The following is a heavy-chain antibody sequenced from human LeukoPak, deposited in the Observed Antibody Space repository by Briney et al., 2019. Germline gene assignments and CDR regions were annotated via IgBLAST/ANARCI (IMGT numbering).Heavy chain of an antibody. V-gene: IGHV3-23*01. CDR3: ARRHYYGSGSYTPAFDY. D-gene: IGHD3-10*01. CDR1: GFTFSSYG. J-gene: IGHJ4*02. Sequence: GGSLRLSCAASGFTFSSYGMSWVRQAPGKGLEWVSAISGSGGSTYYADSVKGRFTISRDNSKNTLYLQMNSLRAEDTAVYYCARRHYYGSGSYTPAFDYWGQGTLVTVSS. CDR2: ISGSGGST.